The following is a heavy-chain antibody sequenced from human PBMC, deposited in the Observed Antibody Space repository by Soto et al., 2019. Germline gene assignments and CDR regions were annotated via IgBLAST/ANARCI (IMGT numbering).Heavy chain of an antibody. CDR2: IYRGIAT. V-gene: IGHV3-53*01. CDR3: ARDRSDSSRADSFDI. J-gene: IGHJ3*02. CDR1: GFSVSNTY. Sequence: LRLSCAVSGFSVSNTYMSWVRQAPGKGLEWVSVIYRGIATHYADSVKGRFTISRDNSKNTVYLQMNSLRAEDTAVYYCARDRSDSSRADSFDIWGQGTMVTVSS. D-gene: IGHD6-25*01.